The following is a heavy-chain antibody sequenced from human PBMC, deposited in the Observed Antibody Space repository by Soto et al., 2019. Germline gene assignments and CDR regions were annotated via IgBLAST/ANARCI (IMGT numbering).Heavy chain of an antibody. V-gene: IGHV1-18*04. CDR1: GYTFTSYG. CDR3: ARDLSPGFWSGYYSHYGMDV. J-gene: IGHJ6*02. CDR2: ISAYNGNT. Sequence: QVQLVQSGAEVKKPGASVKVSCKASGYTFTSYGISWVRQAPGQGLEWMGWISAYNGNTNYAQKLQGRVTMTTDTPTSTAYMELRSLRYDDTAVYYCARDLSPGFWSGYYSHYGMDVWGQGTTVTGPS. D-gene: IGHD3-3*01.